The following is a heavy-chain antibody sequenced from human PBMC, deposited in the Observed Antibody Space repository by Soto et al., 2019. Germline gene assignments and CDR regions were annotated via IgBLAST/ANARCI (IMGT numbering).Heavy chain of an antibody. CDR2: IHAGNGDT. D-gene: IGHD2-2*01. CDR1: GYTFSSYA. V-gene: IGHV1-3*01. CDR3: ARIPRYTSDIVEVPAVMFDDWFVP. J-gene: IGHJ5*02. Sequence: ASVKVSCKASGYTFSSYAVQWVRQAPGQSLEWIGWIHAGNGDTKYSQKFHDRVTLTRDTSANTAYMDLSSLRSEDTAVYYCARIPRYTSDIVEVPAVMFDDWFVPWGQGTLVTVSS.